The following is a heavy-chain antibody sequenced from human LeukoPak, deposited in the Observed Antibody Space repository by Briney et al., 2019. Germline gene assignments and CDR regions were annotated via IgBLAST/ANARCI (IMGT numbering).Heavy chain of an antibody. J-gene: IGHJ4*02. CDR2: IYYSGST. CDR1: GGSISSSSYY. Sequence: KTSETLSLTCTVSGGSISSSSYYWGWIRQPPGKGLEWFGSIYYSGSTYYNPSLKSRVTISVDTSKNQFSLKLSSVTAADTAVYYCARDDFWSGYSFHYWGQGTLVTVSS. D-gene: IGHD3-3*01. V-gene: IGHV4-39*07. CDR3: ARDDFWSGYSFHY.